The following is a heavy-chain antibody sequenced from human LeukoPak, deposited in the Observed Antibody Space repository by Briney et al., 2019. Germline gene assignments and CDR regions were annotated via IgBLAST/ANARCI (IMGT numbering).Heavy chain of an antibody. J-gene: IGHJ4*02. V-gene: IGHV3-21*01. CDR2: ISSGNSYI. Sequence: GGSLRLSCAASGFTFSSYTMNWVRQAPGKGLEWVSSISSGNSYINYADSVKGRSTISRDNAKNSLYLQMNSLRAEDTAVYYCATSTPGLDNWGQGTLVTVSS. D-gene: IGHD2-8*02. CDR1: GFTFSSYT. CDR3: ATSTPGLDN.